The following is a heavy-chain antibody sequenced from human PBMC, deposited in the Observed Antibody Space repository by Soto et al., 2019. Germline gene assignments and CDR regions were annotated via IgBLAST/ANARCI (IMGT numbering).Heavy chain of an antibody. CDR3: AKGAQAAAVLDH. J-gene: IGHJ4*02. V-gene: IGHV3-30*18. CDR2: ISFDGKNR. Sequence: QVQLLVSGGGVVQPGRSLKLSCTTSGFTFSLYGMHWVRQAPGKGLEWLAVISFDGKNRYYADSVKGRFTISRDNSKTTLFLQMSNLRADDTAVYFRAKGAQAAAVLDHWGQGALVTVAS. D-gene: IGHD6-25*01. CDR1: GFTFSLYG.